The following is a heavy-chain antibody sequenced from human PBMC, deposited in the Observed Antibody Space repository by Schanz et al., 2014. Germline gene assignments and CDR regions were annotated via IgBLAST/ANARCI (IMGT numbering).Heavy chain of an antibody. CDR1: GFTFSDYW. J-gene: IGHJ4*02. V-gene: IGHV3-48*01. Sequence: DVQLLESGGGLVQPGKSLRLSCAASGFTFSDYWMSWVRQAPGKGLEWVSFIYIGGNTYYADSVKGRFTISRDNAKNSLYLEMNSLRAEDTALYYCARDRRNADLDYWGQGTLVTVSS. D-gene: IGHD1-1*01. CDR2: IYIGGNT. CDR3: ARDRRNADLDY.